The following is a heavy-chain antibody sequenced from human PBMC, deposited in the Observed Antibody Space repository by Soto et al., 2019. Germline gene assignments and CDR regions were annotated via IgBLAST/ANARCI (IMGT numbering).Heavy chain of an antibody. CDR1: GFTFSSYG. CDR2: IWYDGSNK. D-gene: IGHD3-22*01. CDR3: ARDYYDSSGQGAFDI. J-gene: IGHJ3*02. V-gene: IGHV3-33*01. Sequence: GGSLRLSCAASGFTFSSYGMHWVRQAPGKGLEWVAVIWYDGSNKYYADSVKGRFTISRDNSKNTLYLQMNSLRAEDTAVYYCARDYYDSSGQGAFDIWGQGTMVTV.